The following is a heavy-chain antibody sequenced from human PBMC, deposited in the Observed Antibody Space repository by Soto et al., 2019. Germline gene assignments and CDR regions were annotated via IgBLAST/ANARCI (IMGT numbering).Heavy chain of an antibody. Sequence: QLQLQESGSGLVKPSQTLSLTCAVSGGSISSGGYSWSWIRQPPGKGLEWIGYIYHSGSTYYNPSLESRVTISVDRPKNQCSLKLSSVTAADTAVYYCAAGGGLPRYYWGQGTLVTVSS. CDR1: GGSISSGGYS. CDR3: AAGGGLPRYY. J-gene: IGHJ4*02. D-gene: IGHD5-12*01. CDR2: IYHSGST. V-gene: IGHV4-30-2*01.